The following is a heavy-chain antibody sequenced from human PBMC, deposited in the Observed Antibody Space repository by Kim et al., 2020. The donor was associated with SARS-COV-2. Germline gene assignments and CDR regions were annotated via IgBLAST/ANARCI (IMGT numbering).Heavy chain of an antibody. J-gene: IGHJ6*02. V-gene: IGHV3-33*08. D-gene: IGHD3-3*01. CDR1: RFTFRSYG. CDR3: ARTGGFLGWLAAYYGMDV. CDR2: IWHDGSNE. Sequence: GGSLRLSCAASRFTFRSYGMHWVRQAPGKGLEWVAGIWHDGSNEYYVDSVKGRFTISRDNSKNMLFLQMNSLRPEDTAVYYCARTGGFLGWLAAYYGMDVWGQGTTVTVSS.